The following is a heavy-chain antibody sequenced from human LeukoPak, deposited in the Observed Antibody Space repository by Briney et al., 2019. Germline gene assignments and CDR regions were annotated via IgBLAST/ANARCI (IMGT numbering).Heavy chain of an antibody. CDR2: IDASGSNI. V-gene: IGHV3-23*05. D-gene: IGHD3-3*01. CDR3: ARSEEFWSGPDPPQFDY. J-gene: IGHJ4*02. Sequence: GGSLRLSCAASGFVFSSYAMNWVRQAPGKGLEWVSVIDASGSNIESADSVKGRFTISRDNSKKILYLEMNRLRAEDTAVYYCARSEEFWSGPDPPQFDYWGQGTLVTVSS. CDR1: GFVFSSYA.